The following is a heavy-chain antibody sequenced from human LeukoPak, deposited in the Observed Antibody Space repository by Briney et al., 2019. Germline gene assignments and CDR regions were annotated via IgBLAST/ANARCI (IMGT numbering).Heavy chain of an antibody. CDR3: TRDRSGYDYWYFDY. Sequence: SETLSLTCTVSGGSISSYYWSWIRQPAGKGLEWIGRIYTSGSTNYNPSLKSRVTMSVDTSKNQFSLKLSSVTAADTAVYYCTRDRSGYDYWYFDYWGQGTLVTVSS. CDR2: IYTSGST. J-gene: IGHJ4*02. V-gene: IGHV4-4*07. CDR1: GGSISSYY. D-gene: IGHD5-12*01.